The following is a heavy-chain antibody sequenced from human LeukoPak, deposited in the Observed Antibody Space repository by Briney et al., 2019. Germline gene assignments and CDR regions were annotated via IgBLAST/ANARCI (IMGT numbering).Heavy chain of an antibody. CDR3: AIAQSWDELFDS. Sequence: GGSLRLSCAASGIAVIGNYMSWVRQHPGKGLEWVSFISINTDTFYADSERGRFTISRDSSKNTLFLQMNSLRDEDSAVYYCAIAQSWDELFDSWGQGTLVTVSS. CDR2: ISINTDT. D-gene: IGHD1-26*01. CDR1: GIAVIGNY. J-gene: IGHJ4*02. V-gene: IGHV3-53*01.